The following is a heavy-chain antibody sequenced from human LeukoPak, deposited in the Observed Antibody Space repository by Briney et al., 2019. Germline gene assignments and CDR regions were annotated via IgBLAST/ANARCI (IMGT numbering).Heavy chain of an antibody. V-gene: IGHV1-18*01. D-gene: IGHD6-19*01. J-gene: IGHJ4*02. CDR1: GYTFTSYG. CDR2: ISAYNGNT. CDR3: ARVKSYRSRGWYEGFDY. Sequence: ASVKVSCKASGYTFTSYGISWVRQAPGQGLEWMGWISAYNGNTNYAQKLQGRVTMTTDTSTSTAYMELRSLRSDDTAVYYCARVKSYRSRGWYEGFDYWGQGTLVTVSS.